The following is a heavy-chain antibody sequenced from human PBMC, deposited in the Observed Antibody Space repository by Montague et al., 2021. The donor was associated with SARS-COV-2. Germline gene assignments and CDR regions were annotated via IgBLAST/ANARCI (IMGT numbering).Heavy chain of an antibody. CDR1: GGSISSSSYY. Sequence: SETLSLTCTVSGGSISSSSYYWGWIRQPPGKGLEWIGSMYYSGSTYYNPSLKSRVTISVDTSKNHFSLRLSSVTAAGTAVYYCATGLRFLEWLLLSWFDPWGQGTLVTVSS. CDR2: MYYSGST. D-gene: IGHD3-3*01. J-gene: IGHJ5*02. CDR3: ATGLRFLEWLLLSWFDP. V-gene: IGHV4-39*01.